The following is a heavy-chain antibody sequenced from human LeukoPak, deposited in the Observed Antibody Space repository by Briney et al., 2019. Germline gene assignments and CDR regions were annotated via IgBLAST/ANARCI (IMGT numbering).Heavy chain of an antibody. CDR3: AREIVGGFNPGAY. Sequence: PSETLSLTCTVSLDSTTSNFRSWVRQPPGKGLEWIGEIHRSGSTNYNPPLQSRVTISIDRSKNQIALELSSVTAADTAVYYCAREIVGGFNPGAYWGQGTLVTVSS. CDR2: IHRSGST. CDR1: LDSTTSNF. V-gene: IGHV4-4*02. J-gene: IGHJ4*02. D-gene: IGHD1-14*01.